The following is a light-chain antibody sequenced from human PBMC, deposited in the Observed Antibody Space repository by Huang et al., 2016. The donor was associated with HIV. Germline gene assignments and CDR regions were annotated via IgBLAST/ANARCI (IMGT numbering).Light chain of an antibody. CDR2: DAS. J-gene: IGKJ4*01. CDR1: QDITDA. Sequence: AIQLTQSPSFLSASVGDRVTITCRASQDITDALAWYQQKPGKPPKVLIYDASSLESGVPSRFSCSGSGADFTLTISILQPEDFATYYCQQFKNYPLTFGGGTKVEVK. CDR3: QQFKNYPLT. V-gene: IGKV1D-13*01.